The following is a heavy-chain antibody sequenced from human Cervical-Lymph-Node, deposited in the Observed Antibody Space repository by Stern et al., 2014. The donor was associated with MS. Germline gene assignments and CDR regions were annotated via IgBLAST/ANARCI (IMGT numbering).Heavy chain of an antibody. J-gene: IGHJ6*02. D-gene: IGHD2-21*01. Sequence: QREEGGSEVKRPGTSVRGYCKACGFTFLSSGMQRVRQARGQRLERKGFIGGDRADTRYAQKFHDRVTISRDMSTSTVNMELSSLRSEDTAVYYCAAEGEYIRSVIYHYTGMDVWGQGPTVTVSS. CDR2: IGGDRADT. CDR3: AAEGEYIRSVIYHYTGMDV. V-gene: IGHV1-58*02. CDR1: GFTFLSSG.